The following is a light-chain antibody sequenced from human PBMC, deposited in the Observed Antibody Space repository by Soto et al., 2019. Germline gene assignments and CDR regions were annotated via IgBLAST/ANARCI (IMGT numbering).Light chain of an antibody. J-gene: IGKJ1*01. Sequence: EILMTQYPVTLSVSPGERATLSCRASQSVSTNLAWYQQKPGQAPRVLIYGASTRATNIPARLSGSGSGTEFTLTISSLKSEDFALYYCQHYNNWPTFGQGTKVDIK. CDR3: QHYNNWPT. CDR2: GAS. V-gene: IGKV3-15*01. CDR1: QSVSTN.